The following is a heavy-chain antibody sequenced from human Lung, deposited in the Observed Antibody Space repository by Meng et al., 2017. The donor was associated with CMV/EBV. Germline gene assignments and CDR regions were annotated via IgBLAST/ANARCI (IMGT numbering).Heavy chain of an antibody. D-gene: IGHD3-10*02. Sequence: ASVXVSXXASGYTFTSYYMHWVRQAPGQGPEWMGIINPSGGSTTYAQKFQGRVTMTRDTSTSTVYMELSSLISDDTAVYYCARDRSPYYYLHSWGQGTLVTVSS. CDR3: ARDRSPYYYLHS. CDR2: INPSGGST. V-gene: IGHV1-46*01. J-gene: IGHJ4*02. CDR1: GYTFTSYY.